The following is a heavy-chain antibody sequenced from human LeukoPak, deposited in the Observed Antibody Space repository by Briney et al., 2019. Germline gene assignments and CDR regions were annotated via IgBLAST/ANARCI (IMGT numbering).Heavy chain of an antibody. D-gene: IGHD1-26*01. CDR3: ARGLPEWERLSHYFDY. CDR1: GGTFSSYA. CDR2: IIPIFGTA. J-gene: IGHJ4*02. V-gene: IGHV1-69*13. Sequence: GASVKVSCKASGGTFSSYAISWVRQAPGQGLEWMGGIIPIFGTANYAQKFQGRVTITADESTSPAYMELSSLRSEDTAVYYWARGLPEWERLSHYFDYWGQGTLVTVSS.